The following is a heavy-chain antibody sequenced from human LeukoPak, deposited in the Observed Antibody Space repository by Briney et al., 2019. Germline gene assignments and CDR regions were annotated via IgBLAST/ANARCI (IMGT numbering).Heavy chain of an antibody. CDR3: AGVRWLQLNY. CDR2: ISAYNGNT. Sequence: EASVKVSCKASGYTFTSYGISWVRQTPGQGLEWMGWISAYNGNTNYAQKLQGRVTMTTDTSTSTVYMELSSLRSEDTAVYYCAGVRWLQLNYWGQGTLVTVSS. D-gene: IGHD5-24*01. V-gene: IGHV1-18*01. J-gene: IGHJ4*02. CDR1: GYTFTSYG.